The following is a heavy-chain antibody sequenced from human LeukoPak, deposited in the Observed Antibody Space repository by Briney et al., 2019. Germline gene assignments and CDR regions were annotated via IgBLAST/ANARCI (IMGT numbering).Heavy chain of an antibody. D-gene: IGHD1-1*01. J-gene: IGHJ4*02. V-gene: IGHV3-33*06. CDR3: VKDATGPCDY. Sequence: GGSLRLSCAASGFTFSSYGRHWGRQAPGKGLEWVAVIWSDGSNENYADSVKGRFTISRDNSKNTLYLQLNSLRAEDTAAYYCVKDATGPCDYWGQGTLVTVSS. CDR1: GFTFSSYG. CDR2: IWSDGSNE.